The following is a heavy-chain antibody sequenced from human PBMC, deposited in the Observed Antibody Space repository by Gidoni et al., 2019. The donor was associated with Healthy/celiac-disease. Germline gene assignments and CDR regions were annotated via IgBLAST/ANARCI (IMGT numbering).Heavy chain of an antibody. CDR1: GFTFSSYG. J-gene: IGHJ4*02. CDR2: IWYDGSNK. Sequence: QVQLVESGGGVVQPGRSLRLSCAASGFTFSSYGMHWVRQAPGKGLEWVAVIWYDGSNKYYADSVKGRFTISRDNSKNTLYLQMNSLRAEDTAVYYCARILSPYSSSWYYFDYWGQGTLVTVSS. V-gene: IGHV3-33*01. CDR3: ARILSPYSSSWYYFDY. D-gene: IGHD6-13*01.